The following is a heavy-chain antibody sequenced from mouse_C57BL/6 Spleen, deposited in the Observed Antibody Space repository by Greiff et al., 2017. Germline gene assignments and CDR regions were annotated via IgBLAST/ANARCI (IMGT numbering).Heavy chain of an antibody. CDR1: GYTFTSYW. CDR3: ARGVMRITTGMDY. J-gene: IGHJ4*01. Sequence: QVQLQQPGAELVRPGSSVKLSCKASGYTFTSYWMHWVKQRPIQGLEWIGNIDPSDSETHYSQKFKDKATLTVDKSSSTAYMQLSSLTSEDSAVYYCARGVMRITTGMDYWGQGTSVTVSS. D-gene: IGHD2-4*01. CDR2: IDPSDSET. V-gene: IGHV1-52*01.